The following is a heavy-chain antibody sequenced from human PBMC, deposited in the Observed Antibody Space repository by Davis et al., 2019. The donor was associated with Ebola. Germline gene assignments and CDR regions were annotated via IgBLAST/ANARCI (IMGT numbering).Heavy chain of an antibody. Sequence: PSETLSLTCAASGFTFSNAWMNWVRQAPGKGLEWVGRIKSKTDGGTTDYAAPVKGRFTISRDDSKNTLYLQMNSLKTEDTAVYYCRAVGATTRYYYGMDVWGQGTTVTVSS. CDR1: GFTFSNAW. V-gene: IGHV3-15*07. CDR3: RAVGATTRYYYGMDV. J-gene: IGHJ6*02. CDR2: IKSKTDGGTT. D-gene: IGHD1-26*01.